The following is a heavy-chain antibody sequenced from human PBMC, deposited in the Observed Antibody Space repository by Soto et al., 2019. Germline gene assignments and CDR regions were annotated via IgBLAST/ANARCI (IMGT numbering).Heavy chain of an antibody. D-gene: IGHD2-21*02. Sequence: VASVEVTCKSPGETINDCYIHCVQQAKRQGLEWMGTVNPSGGHTTYAQHFLGRVTMTRDTSTSTLYMELTSLTSDDTAIYYCARGGHVVVVTAALDYWGQGTLVTVSS. J-gene: IGHJ4*02. CDR3: ARGGHVVVVTAALDY. CDR2: VNPSGGHT. CDR1: GETINDCY. V-gene: IGHV1-46*02.